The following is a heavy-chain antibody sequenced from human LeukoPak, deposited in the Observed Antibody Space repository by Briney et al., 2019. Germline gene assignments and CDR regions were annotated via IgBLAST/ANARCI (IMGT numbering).Heavy chain of an antibody. CDR1: GFTFSNYG. D-gene: IGHD4-23*01. V-gene: IGHV3-23*01. CDR2: ISGSGGST. J-gene: IGHJ4*02. CDR3: AKSTSPVGTFVY. Sequence: GGSLRLSCAASGFTFSNYGMSWVRQAPGKGLECVSVISGSGGSTYYADSVKGRFTTSRDTSKNTLYLHMNSLRAEDTAVYYCAKSTSPVGTFVYWGQGTLVTVSS.